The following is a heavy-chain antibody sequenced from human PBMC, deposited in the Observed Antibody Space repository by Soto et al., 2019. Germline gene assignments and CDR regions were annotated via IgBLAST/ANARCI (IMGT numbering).Heavy chain of an antibody. V-gene: IGHV4-39*01. CDR2: IYYSGST. CDR1: GGSISSSSYY. D-gene: IGHD4-17*01. Sequence: SETLSLTCTVSGGSISSSSYYWGWIRQPPGKGLEWIGSIYYSGSTYYNPSLKSRVTISVDTSKNQFSLKLSSVTAADTAVYYCARSLNDYGDYTDYFDYWGQGTLVTVSS. J-gene: IGHJ4*02. CDR3: ARSLNDYGDYTDYFDY.